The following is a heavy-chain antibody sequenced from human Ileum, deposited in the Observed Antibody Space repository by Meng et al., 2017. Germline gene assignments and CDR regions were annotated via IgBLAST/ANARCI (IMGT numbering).Heavy chain of an antibody. V-gene: IGHV4-4*02. Sequence: VQMHGAGPGMVEPSGTLSLTCAVSGRSISSSDGWSWVRQPPGKGLEWIAEMNLGGSPNYNPSLKSRVTMSVDKSNDHLSLQLTSVTAADTAVYYCARHDYGDPTAAFDYWGQGTLVTVSS. D-gene: IGHD4-17*01. CDR2: MNLGGSP. CDR1: GRSISSSDG. CDR3: ARHDYGDPTAAFDY. J-gene: IGHJ4*02.